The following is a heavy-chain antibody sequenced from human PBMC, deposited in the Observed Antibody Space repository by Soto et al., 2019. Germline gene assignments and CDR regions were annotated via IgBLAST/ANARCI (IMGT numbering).Heavy chain of an antibody. V-gene: IGHV1-18*01. J-gene: IGHJ4*02. D-gene: IGHD1-26*01. CDR1: GYTFTSYG. CDR3: ARGPSITIVGATIGSDY. Sequence: ASVKVSCKASGYTFTSYGISWVRQAPGQGLEWMGWINAYNGNTNYAQKLQGRVTMTTDTSTSTAYMELRSLRSDDTAVYYCARGPSITIVGATIGSDYWGQGTLVTVSS. CDR2: INAYNGNT.